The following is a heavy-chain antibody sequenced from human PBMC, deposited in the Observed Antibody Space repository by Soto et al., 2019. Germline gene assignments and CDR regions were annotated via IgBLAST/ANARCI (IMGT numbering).Heavy chain of an antibody. J-gene: IGHJ6*03. V-gene: IGHV4-39*01. CDR2: LYYSGSN. CDR1: GGSISSSNYY. D-gene: IGHD3-3*01. CDR3: ARHSANSWSYYYYMDV. Sequence: QLQLQESGPGLVKPSETLSLTCTVSGGSISSSNYYWGWIRQPPGKGLEWIGSLYYSGSNYYNPSLNSRVTISVDTSKHQFSRKLSSVTAADTAVYYCARHSANSWSYYYYMDVWGKGTTVTVSS.